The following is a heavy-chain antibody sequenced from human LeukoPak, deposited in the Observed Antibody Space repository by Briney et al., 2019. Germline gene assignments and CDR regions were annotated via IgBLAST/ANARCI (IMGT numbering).Heavy chain of an antibody. CDR2: IYHSGST. CDR1: GYSISSGYY. J-gene: IGHJ5*02. D-gene: IGHD2-15*01. CDR3: ARVLVAATRLSSGFDP. Sequence: PSETLSLTCAVSGYSISSGYYWGWIRQPPGKGMEWIGSIYHSGSTYYNPSLKSRVTISVDTSKNQFSLKLSSVTAADTAVYYCARVLVAATRLSSGFDPWGQGTLVTVSS. V-gene: IGHV4-38-2*01.